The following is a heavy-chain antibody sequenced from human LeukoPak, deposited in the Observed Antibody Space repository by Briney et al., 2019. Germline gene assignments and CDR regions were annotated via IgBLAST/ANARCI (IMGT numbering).Heavy chain of an antibody. V-gene: IGHV4-4*09. D-gene: IGHD2-2*01. CDR2: IYTSGST. CDR1: GGSISSYY. Sequence: SETLSLTCTVYGGSISSYYWSWIRQPPGKGLEWIGYIYTSGSTNYNPSLKSRVTISVDTSKNQFSLKLSSVTAADTAVYYCARQSVVPAARGYYYYYMDVWGKGTTVTVSS. CDR3: ARQSVVPAARGYYYYYMDV. J-gene: IGHJ6*03.